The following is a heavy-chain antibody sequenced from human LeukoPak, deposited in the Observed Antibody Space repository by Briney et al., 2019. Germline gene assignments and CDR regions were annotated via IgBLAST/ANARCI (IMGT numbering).Heavy chain of an antibody. D-gene: IGHD1-26*01. J-gene: IGHJ4*02. CDR3: ARAKQSGSYKREFDY. CDR2: IYYSGST. V-gene: IGHV4-59*08. CDR1: GGSISSYY. Sequence: SETLSLTCTVSGGSISSYYWSWIRQPPGKGLEWIGYIYYSGSTNYNPSLKSRVTISVDTSKNQFSLKLSSVTAADTAVYYCARAKQSGSYKREFDYWGQGTLVTVSS.